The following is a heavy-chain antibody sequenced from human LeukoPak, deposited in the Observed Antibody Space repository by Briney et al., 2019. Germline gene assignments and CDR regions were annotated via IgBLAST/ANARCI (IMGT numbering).Heavy chain of an antibody. V-gene: IGHV4-61*02. CDR3: ARGNYDYVWGSSV. D-gene: IGHD3-16*01. CDR1: GGSISSGSYY. Sequence: PSQTLSLTCTVSGGSISSGSYYWSWIRQPAGKGLEWIGRIYTSGSTNYNPSLKSRVTISVDTSKNQFSLKLSSVTAADTAVYYCARGNYDYVWGSSVWGQGTLVTVSS. J-gene: IGHJ4*02. CDR2: IYTSGST.